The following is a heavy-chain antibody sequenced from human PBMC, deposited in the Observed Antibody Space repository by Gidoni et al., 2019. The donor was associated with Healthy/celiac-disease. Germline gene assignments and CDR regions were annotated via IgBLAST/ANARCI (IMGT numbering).Heavy chain of an antibody. J-gene: IGHJ3*02. CDR1: GCTFDAYG. Sequence: EVQLVESGGGVVRPGGSRGLSWAASGCTFDAYGISWVRQAPGKGLEWVSGINCNVGRTSYADAVKDRFTTSRYNAKNALYLQLNSLTAEATAFYFCARAPLKVIVDAFDICGQVTMVTVSS. CDR2: INCNVGRT. D-gene: IGHD3-16*02. CDR3: ARAPLKVIVDAFDI. V-gene: IGHV3-20*04.